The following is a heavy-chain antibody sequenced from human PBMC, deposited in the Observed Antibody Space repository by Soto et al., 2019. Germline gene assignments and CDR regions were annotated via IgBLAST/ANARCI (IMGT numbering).Heavy chain of an antibody. V-gene: IGHV3-48*01. CDR3: ARVTPGTGDWF. Sequence: GGSLRLSCAASGFTFSSYSMNWVRQAPGKGLEWVSYISSSSSTIYYADSVKGRFTISRDNAKNSLYLQMNSLRAEDTAVYYCARVTPGTGDWFWGKGTTVTVSS. CDR1: GFTFSSYS. D-gene: IGHD2-21*02. CDR2: ISSSSSTI. J-gene: IGHJ6*04.